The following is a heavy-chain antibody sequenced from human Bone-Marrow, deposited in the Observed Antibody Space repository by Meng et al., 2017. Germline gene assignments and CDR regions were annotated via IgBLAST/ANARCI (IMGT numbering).Heavy chain of an antibody. D-gene: IGHD3-10*01. CDR2: ISYDGSNK. J-gene: IGHJ4*02. V-gene: IGHV3-30*04. CDR3: ARDVGHYYGSGSYYNY. Sequence: VHGGEAGGGVVPPGRSLRLSCAASGLNFSSYAMPWVRQAPGKGLEWVAVISYDGSNKYYADSVKGRFTISRDNSKNTLYLQMNSLRAEDTAVYYCARDVGHYYGSGSYYNYWGQGTLVTVSS. CDR1: GLNFSSYA.